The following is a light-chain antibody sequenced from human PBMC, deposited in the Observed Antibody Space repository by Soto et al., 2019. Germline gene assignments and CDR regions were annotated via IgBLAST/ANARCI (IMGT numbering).Light chain of an antibody. CDR3: QHFGSSPPVI. V-gene: IGKV3-20*01. Sequence: EIELTQSPGTLSLSPGESATLSCRVSQTTSPKYVAWYQQRRGLAPRLLVYGASKRAAGIPDRFRGSGSGSELSLTISGLEPEDFAVYFCQHFGSSPPVIFGQGTRLEIK. CDR1: QTTSPKY. CDR2: GAS. J-gene: IGKJ5*01.